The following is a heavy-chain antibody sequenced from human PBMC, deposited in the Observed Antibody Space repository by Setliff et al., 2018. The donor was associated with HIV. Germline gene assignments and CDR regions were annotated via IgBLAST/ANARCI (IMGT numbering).Heavy chain of an antibody. J-gene: IGHJ5*02. V-gene: IGHV1-18*01. CDR2: ISAYNGNT. D-gene: IGHD4-17*01. CDR3: ARDMTTVTYNWFDP. CDR1: AYTFSKYG. Sequence: ASVKVSCKASAYTFSKYGISWVRQAPGQGLEWMGWISAYNGNTNYAQKLQGRVTMTTDTSTSTAYMELRSLRSDDTAVYYCARDMTTVTYNWFDPWGQGTLVTVSS.